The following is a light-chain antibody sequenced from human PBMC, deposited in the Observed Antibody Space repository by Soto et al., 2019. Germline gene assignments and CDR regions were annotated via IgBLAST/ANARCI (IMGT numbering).Light chain of an antibody. CDR1: QSGSSSY. CDR2: VAS. Sequence: EIVLTQSPGTLSLSPGERATLSCRASQSGSSSYLAWYQQKPGQAPRLLIYVASSRATGIPDRFSGSGSGTDFTLTISRLEPDDFAVYYCQQYGSSPTTFGQGTKVEIK. CDR3: QQYGSSPTT. V-gene: IGKV3-20*01. J-gene: IGKJ1*01.